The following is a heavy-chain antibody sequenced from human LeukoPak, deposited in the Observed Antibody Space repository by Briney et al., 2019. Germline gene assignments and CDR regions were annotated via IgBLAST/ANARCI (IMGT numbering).Heavy chain of an antibody. CDR3: TTRGPVLRYFDWLPAFDY. CDR1: GFTFSNAW. V-gene: IGHV3-15*04. J-gene: IGHJ4*02. CDR2: IESKTDGGTT. Sequence: GGSLRLSCAASGFTFSNAWMSWVRQAPGKGLEWVGRIESKTDGGTTDYAAPVKGRFTISRDDSKNTLYLQMNSLKTEDTAVYYCTTRGPVLRYFDWLPAFDYWGQGTLVTVSS. D-gene: IGHD3-9*01.